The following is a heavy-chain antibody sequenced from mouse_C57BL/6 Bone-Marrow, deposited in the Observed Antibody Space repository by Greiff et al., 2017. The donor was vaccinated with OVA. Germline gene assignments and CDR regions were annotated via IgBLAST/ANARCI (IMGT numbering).Heavy chain of an antibody. CDR2: IWTGGGT. J-gene: IGHJ1*03. V-gene: IGHV2-9-1*01. D-gene: IGHD1-1*01. CDR1: GFSLTSYA. Sequence: QVQLKESGPGLVAPSQSLSITCTVSGFSLTSYAISWVRQPPGKGLEWLGVIWTGGGTNYNSALKSRLSISKDNSKSQVFLKMNSLQTDDTARYYCARNPFSYYYGSIPYWYFDVWGTGTTVTVSS. CDR3: ARNPFSYYYGSIPYWYFDV.